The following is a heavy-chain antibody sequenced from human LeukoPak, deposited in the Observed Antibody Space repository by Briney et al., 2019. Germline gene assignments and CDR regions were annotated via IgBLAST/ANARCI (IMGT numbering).Heavy chain of an antibody. CDR3: ARGGTIFTKSRKFDY. V-gene: IGHV3-48*01. Sequence: GGSLRLSCAASGFTFSSYCMNWVRQAPGKGLAWVSYISSSSSTIYYADSVKGRFTISRDNAKNSLYLQMNSLRAEDTAVYYCARGGTIFTKSRKFDYWGQGTLVTVSS. CDR1: GFTFSSYC. CDR2: ISSSSSTI. J-gene: IGHJ4*02. D-gene: IGHD3-3*01.